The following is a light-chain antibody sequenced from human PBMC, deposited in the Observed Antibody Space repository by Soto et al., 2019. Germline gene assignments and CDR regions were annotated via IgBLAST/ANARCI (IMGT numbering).Light chain of an antibody. J-gene: IGKJ1*01. CDR2: KAY. CDR3: QAYNTYSRT. Sequence: DIQMTQSPSTLSASVGDRFTTTCMASQSISSWLAWYQQKPGKAPNLLIYKAYSLESGVTSRFSGSGSGTEFTLTISSLQPDDFATYYCQAYNTYSRTFGPGTQVEIK. V-gene: IGKV1-5*03. CDR1: QSISSW.